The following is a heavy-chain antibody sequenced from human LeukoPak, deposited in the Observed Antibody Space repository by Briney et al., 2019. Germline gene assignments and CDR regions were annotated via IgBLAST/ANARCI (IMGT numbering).Heavy chain of an antibody. D-gene: IGHD3-10*01. CDR3: ARVPGYGSGIYIDY. J-gene: IGHJ4*02. Sequence: GGSLRLSCAASGFTFNNYYMNWIRQAPGKGLEWVSFISSSSNYIDYADSVKGRFTISRDNAKNSLYLQMNSLRADDTAVYYLARVPGYGSGIYIDYWGRGTLVTVSS. CDR1: GFTFNNYY. V-gene: IGHV3-11*05. CDR2: ISSSSNYI.